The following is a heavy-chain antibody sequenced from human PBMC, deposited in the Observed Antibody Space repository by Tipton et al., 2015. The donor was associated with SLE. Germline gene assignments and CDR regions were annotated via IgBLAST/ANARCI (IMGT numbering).Heavy chain of an antibody. CDR3: ARSAGYGSNWAHFDY. J-gene: IGHJ4*02. D-gene: IGHD6-13*01. CDR1: GASIHGGGYY. CDR2: IYYSGST. V-gene: IGHV4-61*08. Sequence: TLSLTCTVSGASIHGGGYYWSWIRQHPGKGLEWIGRIYYSGSTNYNPSLKSRVTISVDTSKNQFSLKLSSVTAADTAVYYCARSAGYGSNWAHFDYWGQGTLVTVSS.